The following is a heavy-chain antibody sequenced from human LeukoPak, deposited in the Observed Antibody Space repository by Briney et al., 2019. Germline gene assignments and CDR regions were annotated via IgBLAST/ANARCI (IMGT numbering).Heavy chain of an antibody. Sequence: PGGSLRLSCAASGFTFRSYAMSWVRQAPGKGLEWVSVITDSGGVTFYADSVKGRFTISRDNSENTLYLQMNSLRAEDTALYYCAREGLERIFHFDYWGQGTLVTVSS. D-gene: IGHD1-1*01. J-gene: IGHJ4*02. CDR3: AREGLERIFHFDY. CDR1: GFTFRSYA. CDR2: ITDSGGVT. V-gene: IGHV3-23*01.